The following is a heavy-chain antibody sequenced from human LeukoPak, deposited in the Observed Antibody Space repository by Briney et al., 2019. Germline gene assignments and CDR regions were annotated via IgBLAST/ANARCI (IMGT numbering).Heavy chain of an antibody. J-gene: IGHJ5*02. CDR3: ARDLIAVAGT. CDR2: ISSSSSYA. V-gene: IGHV3-11*05. Sequence: GGSLRLSCAASGFTFSDYYMSWIRQAPGKGLEWVSYISSSSSYANYADSVKGRFTISRDNAKKSLFLQMNSLRAEDTAVYYCARDLIAVAGTWGQGTLVTVSS. CDR1: GFTFSDYY. D-gene: IGHD6-19*01.